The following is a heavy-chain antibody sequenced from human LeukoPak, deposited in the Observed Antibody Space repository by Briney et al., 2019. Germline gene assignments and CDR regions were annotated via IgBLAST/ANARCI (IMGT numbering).Heavy chain of an antibody. Sequence: GGSRRLSCAASGFIFEEEIMHWVRQAPGKGLEWVSLISWDGGSTYHADSVKGRFTISRDNSKNSLYLQMNSLRTEDTALYYCAKGGCSSTSCYLQGYYYYYMDVWGKGTTVTVSS. D-gene: IGHD2-2*01. V-gene: IGHV3-43*01. CDR3: AKGGCSSTSCYLQGYYYYYMDV. CDR2: ISWDGGST. J-gene: IGHJ6*03. CDR1: GFIFEEEI.